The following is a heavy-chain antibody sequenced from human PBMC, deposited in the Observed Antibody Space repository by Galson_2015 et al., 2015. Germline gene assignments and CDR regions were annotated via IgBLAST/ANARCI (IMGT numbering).Heavy chain of an antibody. J-gene: IGHJ5*02. D-gene: IGHD3-10*01. CDR3: ARDTIRRHMVRGVILPDDWFDP. V-gene: IGHV1-18*04. CDR2: ISAYNGNT. Sequence: QSGAEVKKPGASVKVSCKASGYTFTSYGISWVRQAPGQGLEWMGWISAYNGNTNYAQKLQGRVTMTTDTSTSTAYMELRSLRSDDTAVYYCARDTIRRHMVRGVILPDDWFDPWGQGTLVTVSS. CDR1: GYTFTSYG.